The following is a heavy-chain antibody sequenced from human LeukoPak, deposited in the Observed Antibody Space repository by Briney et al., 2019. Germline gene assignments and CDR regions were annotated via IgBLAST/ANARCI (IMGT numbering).Heavy chain of an antibody. V-gene: IGHV3-64D*08. CDR2: ISDSGGST. CDR1: GFPFSSYA. J-gene: IGHJ6*02. Sequence: PGRSLRLSCSASGFPFSSYAMHWVRQAPGKGLEYVSAISDSGGSTYYADSVKGRFTIPRDNSKNTLYLQMSSLRAEDTAVYFCVRGFSFGPYGMDVWGQGTTVTVS. CDR3: VRGFSFGPYGMDV. D-gene: IGHD3-16*01.